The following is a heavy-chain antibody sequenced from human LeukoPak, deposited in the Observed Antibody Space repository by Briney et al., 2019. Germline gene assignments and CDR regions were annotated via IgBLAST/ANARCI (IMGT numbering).Heavy chain of an antibody. CDR3: ARGRDRSKAGDH. D-gene: IGHD5-24*01. V-gene: IGHV4-34*01. CDR1: GGSFHDYY. Sequence: SDTLSLTCDVSGGSFHDYYCSWLRQPPGKGLEGIGEIHPHGIFYYNSSLLSRVTISIDTSKSQFSLRLTSVTAADTAFYYFARGRDRSKAGDHWGQGSLVTVSS. J-gene: IGHJ4*02. CDR2: IHPHGIF.